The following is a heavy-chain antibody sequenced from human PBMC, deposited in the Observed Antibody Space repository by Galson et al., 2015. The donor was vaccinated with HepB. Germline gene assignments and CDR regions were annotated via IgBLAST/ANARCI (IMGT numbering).Heavy chain of an antibody. CDR3: AKVFPEKTDGWYRQALYYFDS. D-gene: IGHD6-19*01. Sequence: SLRLSCAASGFTFSYYAMSWVRQAPGKGLEWISAITPSGDNTYSADSLKGRFTISRYNSRKTLFSQMNSLRADDTAIYFCAKVFPEKTDGWYRQALYYFDSWGQGTRVTVSS. J-gene: IGHJ4*02. V-gene: IGHV3-23*01. CDR2: ITPSGDNT. CDR1: GFTFSYYA.